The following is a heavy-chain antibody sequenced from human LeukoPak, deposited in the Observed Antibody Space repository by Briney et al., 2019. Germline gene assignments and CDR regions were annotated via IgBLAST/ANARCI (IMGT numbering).Heavy chain of an antibody. Sequence: GGSLSLSCAASGFTFRSYAMSWVRQAPGKGLEWVSAISGSGGSTYYADSVKGRFTISRDNSKNTLYLQMNSLRAEDTAVYYCAKVFSSSWYYFDYWGQGTLVTVSS. D-gene: IGHD6-13*01. V-gene: IGHV3-23*01. CDR2: ISGSGGST. CDR3: AKVFSSSWYYFDY. CDR1: GFTFRSYA. J-gene: IGHJ4*02.